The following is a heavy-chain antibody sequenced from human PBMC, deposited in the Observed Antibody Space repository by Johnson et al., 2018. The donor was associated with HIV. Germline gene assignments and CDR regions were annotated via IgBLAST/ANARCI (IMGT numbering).Heavy chain of an antibody. J-gene: IGHJ3*02. CDR3: ARGSLMTQWLRGDDAFDI. V-gene: IGHV3-9*01. D-gene: IGHD6-19*01. CDR1: GFTFDDYA. CDR2: ISWNSGSI. Sequence: QLVESGGGLVQPGRSLRLSCAASGFTFDDYAMHWVRQAPGKGLEWVSGISWNSGSIGYADSVKGRFTISRDNAKNSLYLQMNSLRAEDTAVYYCARGSLMTQWLRGDDAFDIWGQGTMVTVSS.